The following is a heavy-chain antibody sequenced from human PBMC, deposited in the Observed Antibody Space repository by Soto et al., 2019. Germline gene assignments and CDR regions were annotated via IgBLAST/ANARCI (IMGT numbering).Heavy chain of an antibody. CDR1: GGTFSSYA. D-gene: IGHD2-2*01. CDR2: IIPIFGTA. V-gene: IGHV1-69*06. Sequence: QVQLVQSGAEVKKPGSSVKVSCKASGGTFSSYAISWVRQAPGQGLEWTGGIIPIFGTANYAQKFQGRVTITADKSTSTAYMELSSLRSEDTAVYYCARVALYCSSTSCYRSLAYYYYGMDVWGQGTTVTVSS. J-gene: IGHJ6*02. CDR3: ARVALYCSSTSCYRSLAYYYYGMDV.